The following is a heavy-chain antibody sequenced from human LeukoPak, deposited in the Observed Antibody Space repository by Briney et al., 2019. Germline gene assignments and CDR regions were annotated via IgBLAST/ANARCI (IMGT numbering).Heavy chain of an antibody. V-gene: IGHV3-23*01. J-gene: IGHJ4*02. D-gene: IGHD3-10*01. CDR1: GFTFSSYA. CDR2: ISGNGGRT. CDR3: AKEQTSSGYFDY. Sequence: GGSLRLSCAASGFTFSSYAMSWVRQAPGKGLEWVAAISGNGGRTYYRDSVKGRFTISRDNPKNTLYLLMNSLSAEDTALYYCAKEQTSSGYFDYWGQGTLVTVS.